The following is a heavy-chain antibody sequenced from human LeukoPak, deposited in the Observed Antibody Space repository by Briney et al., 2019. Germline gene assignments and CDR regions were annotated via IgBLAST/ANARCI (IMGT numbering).Heavy chain of an antibody. CDR2: IYYSGST. CDR3: ARDLSSATSLLWFGGDYYYYMDV. Sequence: SETLSLTCTVSGGSISSSSYYWGWIRQPPGKGLEWIRSIYYSGSTYYNPSLKSRVTISVDTSKNQFSLKLSSVTAADTAVYYCARDLSSATSLLWFGGDYYYYMDVWGKGTTVTVSS. D-gene: IGHD3-10*01. J-gene: IGHJ6*03. CDR1: GGSISSSSYY. V-gene: IGHV4-39*07.